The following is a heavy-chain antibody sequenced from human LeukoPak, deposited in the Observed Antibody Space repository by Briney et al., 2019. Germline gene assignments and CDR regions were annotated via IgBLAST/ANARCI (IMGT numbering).Heavy chain of an antibody. Sequence: RSGGSLRLSCAASGFIFTNYGFHWVRQAPGKGLEWVAVIWFDGSKKYYADSVKGQFTISRDDSKNTLYLQMDSLRAEDTAMYYCARERTACEWLRCHYYYGMDVWGQGTTVTVSS. CDR2: IWFDGSKK. CDR1: GFIFTNYG. J-gene: IGHJ6*02. CDR3: ARERTACEWLRCHYYYGMDV. D-gene: IGHD5-12*01. V-gene: IGHV3-33*01.